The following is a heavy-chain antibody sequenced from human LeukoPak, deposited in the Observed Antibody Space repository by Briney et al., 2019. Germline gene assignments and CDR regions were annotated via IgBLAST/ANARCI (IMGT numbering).Heavy chain of an antibody. J-gene: IGHJ4*02. D-gene: IGHD3-3*01. CDR1: IDSFSNYH. CDR2: VNESGGT. Sequence: SETLSLTCAVYIDSFSNYHWNWIRQTPAKGMEWIGEVNESGGTNISPSLRSRVILSVDTSKNQFSLKLSSVTAADTAVYYCARSGWGDFWSGRTGVRANRGMDFDYWGQGTLVTVSS. V-gene: IGHV4-34*01. CDR3: ARSGWGDFWSGRTGVRANRGMDFDY.